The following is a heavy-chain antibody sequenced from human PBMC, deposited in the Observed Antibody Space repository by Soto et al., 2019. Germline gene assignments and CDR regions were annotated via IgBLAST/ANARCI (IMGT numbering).Heavy chain of an antibody. V-gene: IGHV3-11*06. CDR3: VRGGGGGLFDP. D-gene: IGHD2-15*01. CDR1: GITFGGSY. Sequence: GGSLRLSCAGSGITFGGSYMSWIRQAPGKGLEWLSYISPGSRYPAYADSVKGRFTISRDNAKRSPYLQMMSLTAEDTAIYYCVRGGGGGLFDPWGQGTMVTVSS. J-gene: IGHJ5*02. CDR2: ISPGSRYP.